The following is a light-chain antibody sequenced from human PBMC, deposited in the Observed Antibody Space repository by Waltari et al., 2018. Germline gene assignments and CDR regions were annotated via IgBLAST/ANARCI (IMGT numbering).Light chain of an antibody. CDR1: QSVGIN. J-gene: IGKJ1*01. CDR2: GAS. Sequence: EIVMTQSPATLSVSPGERATLSCRARQSVGINLAWYQHKPGQVSRLFIYGASTRAPGFPARFSGSGSGTEFTLTISSLQSEDFAVYYCHQYNNWPRTFGQGTKVEIK. V-gene: IGKV3-15*01. CDR3: HQYNNWPRT.